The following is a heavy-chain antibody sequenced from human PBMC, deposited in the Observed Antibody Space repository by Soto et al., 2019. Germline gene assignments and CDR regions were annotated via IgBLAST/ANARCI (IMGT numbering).Heavy chain of an antibody. CDR2: INHSGST. Sequence: QVQLQQWGAGLLKPSETLSLTCAVYGGSFSGYYWSWIRQPPGKGLEWIGEINHSGSTNYNQSLKSRVTISVDTSKNQFSLKLSSVTAADTAVYYCASTYSSGWTDDYWGQGTLVTVSS. J-gene: IGHJ4*02. CDR1: GGSFSGYY. V-gene: IGHV4-34*01. CDR3: ASTYSSGWTDDY. D-gene: IGHD6-19*01.